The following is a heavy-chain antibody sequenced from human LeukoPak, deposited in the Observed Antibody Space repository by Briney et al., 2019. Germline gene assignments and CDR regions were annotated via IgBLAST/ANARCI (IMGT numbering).Heavy chain of an antibody. D-gene: IGHD6-19*01. V-gene: IGHV3-23*01. Sequence: PGGSLRLSCAASGFTFSSYAMSWVRQAPGKGLEWVSAISGSGGSTYYADSVKGRFTISRDNSKNTLYLQMNSLRAEDTAVYYCATLRNSGWHNWFDPWGQGTLVTVSS. CDR3: ATLRNSGWHNWFDP. J-gene: IGHJ5*02. CDR2: ISGSGGST. CDR1: GFTFSSYA.